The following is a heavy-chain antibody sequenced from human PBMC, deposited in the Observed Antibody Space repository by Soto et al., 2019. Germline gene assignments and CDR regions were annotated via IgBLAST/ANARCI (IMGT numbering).Heavy chain of an antibody. CDR3: ARVLGTTVTTSGMDV. J-gene: IGHJ6*02. Sequence: ASVKVSCKASGYTFTSYYMHWVRQAPGQGLEWMGIINPSGGSTSYAQKFQGRVTMTRDTSTSTVYMELSSLRSEDTAVYYCARVLGTTVTTSGMDVWGQGTTVTVSS. CDR2: INPSGGST. D-gene: IGHD4-17*01. CDR1: GYTFTSYY. V-gene: IGHV1-46*01.